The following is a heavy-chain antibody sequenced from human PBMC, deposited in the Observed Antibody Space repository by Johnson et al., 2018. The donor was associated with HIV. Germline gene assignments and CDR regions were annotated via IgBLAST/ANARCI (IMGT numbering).Heavy chain of an antibody. V-gene: IGHV3-30*18. D-gene: IGHD3-22*01. CDR1: GFTSTNYG. CDR2: ISYDGSNK. J-gene: IGHJ3*02. CDR3: ANFGDDSRKDRPETHDAFDI. Sequence: QVQLVESGGGVVQPGRSLRLSCAASGFTSTNYGMHWVRQAPGKGLEWVAVISYDGSNKYYADSVKGRFTISRDNSKNTLYLQMNSLRAEDTAVYYCANFGDDSRKDRPETHDAFDIWGQGTMVTVSS.